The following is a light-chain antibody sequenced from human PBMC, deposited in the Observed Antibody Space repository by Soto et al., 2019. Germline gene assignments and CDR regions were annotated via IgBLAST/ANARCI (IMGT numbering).Light chain of an antibody. J-gene: IGKJ4*01. CDR1: QSISNY. Sequence: DIQMTQSPSSLSASVGDRVTITCRASQSISNYVNWYQQKPGKDPKLLIYAASSLQSGVPSRFSGSGSGTDFTLTISSLQPEDFPTYYCQQSYSTPLTFGGGTKV. CDR3: QQSYSTPLT. CDR2: AAS. V-gene: IGKV1-39*01.